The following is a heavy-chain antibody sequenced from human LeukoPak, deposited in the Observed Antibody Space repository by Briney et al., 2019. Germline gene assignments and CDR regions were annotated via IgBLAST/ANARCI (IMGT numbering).Heavy chain of an antibody. CDR2: INPNSGGT. J-gene: IGHJ3*02. Sequence: ASVKVSCKASGYTFTGYYMHWVRQAPGQGLEWMGWINPNSGGTNYAQKFQGRVTMARDTSISTAYMELSRLRSDDTAVYYCARDFQGLGDYDSSGGIWGQGTMVTVFS. D-gene: IGHD3-22*01. CDR1: GYTFTGYY. V-gene: IGHV1-2*02. CDR3: ARDFQGLGDYDSSGGI.